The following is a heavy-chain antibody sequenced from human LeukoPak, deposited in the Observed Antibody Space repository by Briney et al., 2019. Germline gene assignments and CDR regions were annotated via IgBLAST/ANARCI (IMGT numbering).Heavy chain of an antibody. CDR3: ARDHGDGYNPGYRSFDY. CDR2: IIPIFGTT. V-gene: IGHV1-69*05. J-gene: IGHJ4*02. CDR1: GGTFSRYA. D-gene: IGHD5-24*01. Sequence: EASVKVSCKASGGTFSRYAISWVRQAPGQGLEWMGGIIPIFGTTDYAQKFQGRVTITTDESTSTAYMELGSLRSEDTAVYYCARDHGDGYNPGYRSFDYWGQGTLVTVSS.